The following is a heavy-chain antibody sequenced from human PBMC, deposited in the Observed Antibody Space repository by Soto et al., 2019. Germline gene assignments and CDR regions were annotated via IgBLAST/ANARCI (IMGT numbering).Heavy chain of an antibody. D-gene: IGHD6-19*01. Sequence: EMQLSEAGGDLVQPGGSLRLSCAASGFTFSTYAMSWVRQAPGKGLEWVSSLSVSGGTYYADSVKGRFTISSDSSKDNLYLQMNSLRAEDTAVYYCAKFRGSGWYSPVDYWGQGTLVTVSS. J-gene: IGHJ4*02. CDR1: GFTFSTYA. CDR2: LSVSGGT. CDR3: AKFRGSGWYSPVDY. V-gene: IGHV3-23*01.